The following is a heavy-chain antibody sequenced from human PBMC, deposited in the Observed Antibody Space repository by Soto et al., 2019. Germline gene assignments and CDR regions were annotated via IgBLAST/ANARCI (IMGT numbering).Heavy chain of an antibody. Sequence: ETLWLTCTGSGGSISSSRYYWGWIRQPPGKGLEWIGSIYYSGSTYYNPSLKSRVTISVDTSKNQFSLKLSSGTAAATAVYYCARLRAVAGKNYYYVVAVWEQGTPVTVSS. V-gene: IGHV4-39*01. J-gene: IGHJ6*01. CDR1: GGSISSSRYY. D-gene: IGHD6-19*01. CDR2: IYYSGST. CDR3: ARLRAVAGKNYYYVVAV.